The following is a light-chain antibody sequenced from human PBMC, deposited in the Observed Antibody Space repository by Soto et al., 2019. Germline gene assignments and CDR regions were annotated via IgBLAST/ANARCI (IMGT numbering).Light chain of an antibody. V-gene: IGKV3-20*01. J-gene: IGKJ1*01. CDR3: QHYGDSSWT. CDR2: GTS. Sequence: EVVMTQSPATLSVSPGERATLSCSSDKSVSDTLLTWFQQKPGQAPRLLIFGTSNRAPGTSDRFSGSGSGTDFTLTISRLEPEDVAVYYCQHYGDSSWTVGQGTKVDI. CDR1: KSVSDTL.